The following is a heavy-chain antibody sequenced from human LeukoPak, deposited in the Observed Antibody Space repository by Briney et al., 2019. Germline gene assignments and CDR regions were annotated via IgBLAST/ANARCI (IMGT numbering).Heavy chain of an antibody. CDR2: IRSKAYGGTT. CDR1: GVTFSSYW. CDR3: TRGDGYNWA. V-gene: IGHV3-49*04. J-gene: IGHJ5*02. Sequence: GGSLRLSCRASGVTFSSYWMSWVRQAPGKGLEWVGFIRSKAYGGTTEYAASVKGRFTISRHDSKSIAYLQMNSLKTEDTAVYYCTRGDGYNWAWGQGTLVTVSS. D-gene: IGHD5-24*01.